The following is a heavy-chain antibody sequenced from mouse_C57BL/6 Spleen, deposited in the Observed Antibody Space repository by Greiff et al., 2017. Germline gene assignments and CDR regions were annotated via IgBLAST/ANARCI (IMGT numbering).Heavy chain of an antibody. D-gene: IGHD1-1*01. Sequence: VQLQQPGAELVMPGASVKLSCKASGYTFTSYWMHWVKQRPGQGLEWIGEIDPSDSYTNYNQKFKGKSTLTVDTSSSTAYMQRSSLTSEDSAVYYCARSYYGSSYAWFAYWGQGTLVTVSA. CDR1: GYTFTSYW. V-gene: IGHV1-69*01. CDR2: IDPSDSYT. CDR3: ARSYYGSSYAWFAY. J-gene: IGHJ3*01.